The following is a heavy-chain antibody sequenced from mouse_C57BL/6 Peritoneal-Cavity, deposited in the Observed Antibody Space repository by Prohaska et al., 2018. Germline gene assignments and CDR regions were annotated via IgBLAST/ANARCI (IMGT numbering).Heavy chain of an antibody. D-gene: IGHD1-1*01. V-gene: IGHV1-61*01. CDR1: GYTFTSYW. J-gene: IGHJ1*01. Sequence: VQRMQPSAWIVRPESSVKLSCKASGYTFTSYWMDWVKKRPGQGLEWIGHIYLSDSETHYNQKFKDKAILTLDKTCSTAYMQLSRHTSVYPAKYWYERRVDGKHW. CDR3: ERRVDGKHW. CDR2: IYLSDSET.